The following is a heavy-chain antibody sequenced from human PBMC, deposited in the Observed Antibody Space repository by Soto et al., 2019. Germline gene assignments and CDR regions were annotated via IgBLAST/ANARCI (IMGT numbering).Heavy chain of an antibody. Sequence: GGSLRLSCAASGFTFSSYWMHWVRQAPGKGLVWVSRMNSDGSSTSYADSGKGRFTISRDNAKNTLYLQMNSLRAEDTAVYYCASDSITGRYYYGMDVWGQGTTGTVSS. CDR3: ASDSITGRYYYGMDV. D-gene: IGHD1-20*01. CDR1: GFTFSSYW. V-gene: IGHV3-74*01. J-gene: IGHJ6*02. CDR2: MNSDGSST.